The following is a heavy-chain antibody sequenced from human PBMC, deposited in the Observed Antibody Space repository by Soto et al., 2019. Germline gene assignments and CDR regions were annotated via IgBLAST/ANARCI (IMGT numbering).Heavy chain of an antibody. J-gene: IGHJ5*02. CDR3: ARSPMITMVRGVVNWFDP. CDR2: INAGNGNP. V-gene: IGHV1-3*05. D-gene: IGHD3-10*01. CDR1: GYTFTSYA. Sequence: QVQLVQSGAEEKKPGASVKVSCKASGYTFTSYAMHWVRQAPGQRLEWMGWINAGNGNPKYSQKFQGRVTITRDTSASTAYLELSILRTEDTAVYYWARSPMITMVRGVVNWFDPRGHGTLVTVSS.